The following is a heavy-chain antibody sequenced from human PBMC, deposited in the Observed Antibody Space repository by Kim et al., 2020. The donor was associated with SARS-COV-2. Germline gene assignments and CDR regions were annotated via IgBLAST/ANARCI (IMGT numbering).Heavy chain of an antibody. V-gene: IGHV3-48*02. D-gene: IGHD3-10*01. J-gene: IGHJ4*02. CDR1: GFTFSIYN. CDR3: ARPDYGSGSYGY. CDR2: ISSGSGTI. Sequence: GGSLRLSCVASGFTFSIYNMNWVRQTPGKGLEWISYISSGSGTIYYADSVKGRFTISRDNAENSLYLQMNSLRDEDTGVYYCARPDYGSGSYGYWGQGTLVTVSS.